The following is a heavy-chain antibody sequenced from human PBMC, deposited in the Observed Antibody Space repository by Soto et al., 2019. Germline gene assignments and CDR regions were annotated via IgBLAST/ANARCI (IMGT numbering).Heavy chain of an antibody. Sequence: SETLSLTCTVSGGSISSGGYYWSWIRQHPGKGLEWIGYIYYSGSTYYNPSLKSRVTISVDTSKNQFSLKLSSVTAADTAVYYCARVPSPDFGGVIVQGYWGQGTLVTVSS. J-gene: IGHJ4*02. CDR2: IYYSGST. CDR1: GGSISSGGYY. CDR3: ARVPSPDFGGVIVQGY. V-gene: IGHV4-31*03. D-gene: IGHD3-16*02.